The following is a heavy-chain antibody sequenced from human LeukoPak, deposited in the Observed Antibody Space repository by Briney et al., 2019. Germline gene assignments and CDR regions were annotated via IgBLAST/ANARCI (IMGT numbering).Heavy chain of an antibody. V-gene: IGHV4-59*12. CDR3: AREPTSGREPTSGRPLDY. D-gene: IGHD5-12*01. CDR1: GGSISNYY. J-gene: IGHJ4*02. Sequence: PSETLSLTCTVSGGSISNYYWSWIRQPPGKGLEWIGYIYYSGSTNYNPSLKGRVTMSLDTSKNHLSLNLSSVTAADTAVYYCAREPTSGREPTSGRPLDYWGQGTLVTVSS. CDR2: IYYSGST.